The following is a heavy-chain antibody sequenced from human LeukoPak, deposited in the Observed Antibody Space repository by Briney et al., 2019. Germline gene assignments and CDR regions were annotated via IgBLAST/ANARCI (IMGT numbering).Heavy chain of an antibody. CDR1: GGSISSSSYY. CDR2: IYYSGST. D-gene: IGHD3-10*01. J-gene: IGHJ4*02. Sequence: SETLSLTCTVSGGSISSSSYYWGWIRQPPGKGLEWIGSIYYSGSTYYNPSLKSRVTISVDTSKNQFSLKLSSVTAADTAVYYCERHGLYYYGSGSLFYFDYWGQGTLVTVSS. V-gene: IGHV4-39*01. CDR3: ERHGLYYYGSGSLFYFDY.